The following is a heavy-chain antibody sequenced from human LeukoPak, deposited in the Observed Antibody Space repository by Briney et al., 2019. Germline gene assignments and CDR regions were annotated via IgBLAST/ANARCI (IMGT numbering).Heavy chain of an antibody. CDR3: ARARSQYSGYDYKS. Sequence: PSETLSLTCAVYGGSFSGYYWSWIRQPPGKGLEWIGEINHSGSTNYNPSLKSRVTISVDTSKNQFSLKLSSVTAADTAVYYWARARSQYSGYDYKSWGQGTLVTVSS. D-gene: IGHD5-12*01. J-gene: IGHJ4*02. CDR2: INHSGST. CDR1: GGSFSGYY. V-gene: IGHV4-34*01.